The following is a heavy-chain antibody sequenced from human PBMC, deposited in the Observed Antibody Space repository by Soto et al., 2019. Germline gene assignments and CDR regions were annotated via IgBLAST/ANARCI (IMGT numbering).Heavy chain of an antibody. CDR1: GLTFSIYS. CDR3: ARDPGDGMDV. Sequence: HPGGSLRLSCAASGLTFSIYSMNWVRQAPGKGLEWVSYISSSSTTLYYADSVKGRFTISRDNAKNSLYLQMHSLRDEDTAVYYCARDPGDGMDVWGQGTTVTVSS. J-gene: IGHJ6*02. V-gene: IGHV3-48*02. D-gene: IGHD3-10*01. CDR2: ISSSSTTL.